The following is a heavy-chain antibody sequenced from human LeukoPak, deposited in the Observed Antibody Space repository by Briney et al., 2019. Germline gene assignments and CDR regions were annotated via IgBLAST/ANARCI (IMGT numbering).Heavy chain of an antibody. CDR1: GVSVSSGRYY. J-gene: IGHJ2*01. V-gene: IGHV4-61*01. D-gene: IGHD3-10*01. CDR2: IYYSGST. CDR3: ARDKGEMVRGVIHWYFDL. Sequence: SETLSLTCTVSGVSVSSGRYYWSWIRQPPGKGLEWIGYIYYSGSTNYNPSLKSRVTISVDTSKNQFSLKLSSVTAADTAVYYCARDKGEMVRGVIHWYFDLWGRGTLVTVSS.